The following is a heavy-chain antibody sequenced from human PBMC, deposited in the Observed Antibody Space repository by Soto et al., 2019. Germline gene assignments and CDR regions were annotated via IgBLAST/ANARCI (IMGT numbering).Heavy chain of an antibody. CDR3: ANGRGSSGYYYFDY. V-gene: IGHV3-30*18. CDR1: GFTFSSYG. D-gene: IGHD3-22*01. J-gene: IGHJ4*02. Sequence: GGSLRLSCAASGFTFSSYGMHWVRQAPGKGLEWVAVISYDGSNKYYADSVKGRFTISRDNSKNTLYLQMNSLRAEDTAVYYCANGRGSSGYYYFDYWGQGTLVTVSS. CDR2: ISYDGSNK.